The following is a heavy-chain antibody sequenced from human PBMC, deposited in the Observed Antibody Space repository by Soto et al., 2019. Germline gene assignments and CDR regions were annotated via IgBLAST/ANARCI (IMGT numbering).Heavy chain of an antibody. CDR1: CGSISSGYYY. V-gene: IGHV4-30-4*01. CDR3: ARYYYYYGMDV. Sequence: SETLSLTCTVSCGSISSGYYYWSRIRQPPGNFLECIGNIYYSGNTYYNPSLKSRLIISIDTSRNQFSLKVGSVTAADTAVYHCARYYYYYGMDVWGQGTKVTVSS. J-gene: IGHJ6*02. CDR2: IYYSGNT.